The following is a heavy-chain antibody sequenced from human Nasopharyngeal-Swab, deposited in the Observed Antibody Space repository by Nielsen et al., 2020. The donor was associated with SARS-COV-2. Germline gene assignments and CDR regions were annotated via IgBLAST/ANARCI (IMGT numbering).Heavy chain of an antibody. D-gene: IGHD3-3*01. CDR2: ISAYNGDT. J-gene: IGHJ4*02. CDR1: GYIFSTFG. Sequence: ASVKVSCKASGYIFSTFGITWVRQAPGQGPEWMGWISAYNGDTNYAQKLQGRVTMTTDTSTSTAYMELRSLRSDDTAVYYCARDLPRITIFGVVDYWGQGTLVTVSS. V-gene: IGHV1-18*01. CDR3: ARDLPRITIFGVVDY.